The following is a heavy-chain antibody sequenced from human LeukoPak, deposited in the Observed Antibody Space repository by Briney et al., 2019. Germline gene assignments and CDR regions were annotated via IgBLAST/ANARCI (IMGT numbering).Heavy chain of an antibody. D-gene: IGHD3-22*01. CDR1: GDSISSYY. J-gene: IGHJ5*02. CDR3: ARLYYDSSRYPNWFDP. V-gene: IGHV4-59*08. CDR2: IYYSGST. Sequence: SETLSLTCTVSGDSISSYYWSWIRQPPGKGLEWIGYIYYSGSTNVNPSLKSRVTISEDTSRNQFSLKLSSVPAADTAVYYCARLYYDSSRYPNWFDPWGQGTLVTVSS.